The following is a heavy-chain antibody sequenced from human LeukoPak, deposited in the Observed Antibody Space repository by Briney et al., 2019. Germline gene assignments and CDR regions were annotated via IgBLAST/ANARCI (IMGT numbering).Heavy chain of an antibody. CDR2: ISYDGITK. CDR1: GFTFSTYS. J-gene: IGHJ4*02. V-gene: IGHV3-30*04. Sequence: GGSLRLSCAASGFTFSTYSLHWVRQAPGRGLEWVANISYDGITKNYADSATGRFTISRDNSKSTLYMQMNSLRVDDTVVYYCARLYSSGWYFDYWGQGTLVTVSS. CDR3: ARLYSSGWYFDY. D-gene: IGHD6-19*01.